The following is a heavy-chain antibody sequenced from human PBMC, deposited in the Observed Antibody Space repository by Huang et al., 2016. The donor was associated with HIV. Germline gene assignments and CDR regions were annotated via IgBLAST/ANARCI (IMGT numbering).Heavy chain of an antibody. J-gene: IGHJ4*02. D-gene: IGHD2-15*01. CDR1: GYTFSNYD. CDR3: ATLPPVNYGRSGGRVRDY. Sequence: QVQLVQSGAEVKKPGASVKVSCKASGYTFSNYDINWVRTASGQGVEWMGWMNPNRGNTGYARKFQGRVTMTRSTSISTAYMELSRLRFEDTAVYYCATLPPVNYGRSGGRVRDYWGQGSLVTVSS. CDR2: MNPNRGNT. V-gene: IGHV1-8*01.